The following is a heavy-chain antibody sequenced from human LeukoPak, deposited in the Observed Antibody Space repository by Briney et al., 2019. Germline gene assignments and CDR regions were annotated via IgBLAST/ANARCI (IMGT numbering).Heavy chain of an antibody. CDR3: AKGDGSYGWDLQH. CDR2: TSYDGSHK. V-gene: IGHV3-30*18. CDR1: GFTFINSG. Sequence: PGGSLRLSCAASGFTFINSGMHWVRQAPGKGLEWVAVTSYDGSHKYYADSVKGRFTISRDDSKNTVSLQMNSLRTEDTAVYFCAKGDGSYGWDLQHWGQGTLVTVSS. D-gene: IGHD3-10*01. J-gene: IGHJ1*01.